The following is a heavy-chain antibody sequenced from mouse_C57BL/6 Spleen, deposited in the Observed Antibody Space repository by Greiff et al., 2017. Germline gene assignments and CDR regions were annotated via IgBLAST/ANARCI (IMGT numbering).Heavy chain of an antibody. D-gene: IGHD2-2*01. V-gene: IGHV2-2*01. J-gene: IGHJ2*01. CDR2: IWSGGST. CDR1: GFSLTSYG. Sequence: VQLQQSGPGLVQPSQSLSITCTVSGFSLTSYGVHWVRQSPGKGLEWLGVIWSGGSTDYNAAFISRLSISKDNSKSQVFFKMNSLQADDTAIYYCARMDGYDGEGYFDYWGQGTTLTVSS. CDR3: ARMDGYDGEGYFDY.